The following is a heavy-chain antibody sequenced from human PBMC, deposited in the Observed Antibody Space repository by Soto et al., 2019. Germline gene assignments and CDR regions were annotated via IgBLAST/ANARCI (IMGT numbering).Heavy chain of an antibody. J-gene: IGHJ4*02. V-gene: IGHV3-72*01. CDR1: GFTFSDHY. CDR3: AKVASSPQTRDFDY. Sequence: EVQLVESGGGLVQPGGSLRLSCAASGFTFSDHYIDWVRQAPGKGLEWVGRSRDKANSYTTEYAASVKGRFTISRDDSKNSLYLQMNSLKTEGTAVFYCAKVASSPQTRDFDYWGQGTLVTVSS. CDR2: SRDKANSYTT. D-gene: IGHD6-13*01.